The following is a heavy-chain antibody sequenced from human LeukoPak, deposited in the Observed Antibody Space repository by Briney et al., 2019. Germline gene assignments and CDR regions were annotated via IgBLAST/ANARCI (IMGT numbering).Heavy chain of an antibody. V-gene: IGHV3-21*01. CDR3: ARRAPSHDFDD. CDR2: ISTTSGNI. J-gene: IGHJ4*02. Sequence: GGSLRPSCAASGFTFSSYSMNWVRQAPGKGLEWVAAISTTSGNIYYADSVKGRFTISRDNAKNSLYLQMNSLRVEDTALYYCARRAPSHDFDDWGQGTLVTVSS. CDR1: GFTFSSYS.